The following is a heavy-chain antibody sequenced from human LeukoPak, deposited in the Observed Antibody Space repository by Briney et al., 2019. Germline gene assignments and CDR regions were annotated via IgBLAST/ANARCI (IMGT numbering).Heavy chain of an antibody. J-gene: IGHJ6*02. D-gene: IGHD4-11*01. CDR1: GFTFDSYA. CDR2: VSGSDGST. Sequence: GGSLRLSCAASGFTFDSYAMSWVRQAPGKGLEWVSAVSGSDGSTYYADSVKGRFTISRDNSKNTLYLQMNSLRAEDTAVYYCARDLSKHYYYGMDVWGQGTTVTVSS. V-gene: IGHV3-23*01. CDR3: ARDLSKHYYYGMDV.